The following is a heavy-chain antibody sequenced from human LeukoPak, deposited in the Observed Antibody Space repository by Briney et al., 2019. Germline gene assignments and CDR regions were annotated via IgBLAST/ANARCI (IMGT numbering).Heavy chain of an antibody. CDR1: GGSISSGSCY. CDR2: IYTSGST. V-gene: IGHV4-61*02. CDR3: ARWVGYGDYFDY. J-gene: IGHJ4*02. Sequence: PSQTLSLTCTGSGGSISSGSCYWSWIRQPAGKGLEWIGRIYTSGSTNYNPSLKSRVTISVDTSKNQFSLKLSSVTAADTAVYYCARWVGYGDYFDYWGQGTLVTVSS. D-gene: IGHD4-17*01.